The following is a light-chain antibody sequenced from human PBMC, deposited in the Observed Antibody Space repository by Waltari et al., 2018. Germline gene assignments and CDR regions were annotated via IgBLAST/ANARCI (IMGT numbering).Light chain of an antibody. Sequence: QSVLTQPHSASGTPGQRVTISCSGRSSNIRSNYVYWYQQRPGTAPKLLIYRNNQRPSGVPDRFSGSKSGTSASLAISGLRSEDEADYYCAAWDDSLSGPVFGGGTKLTVL. V-gene: IGLV1-47*01. CDR2: RNN. CDR3: AAWDDSLSGPV. CDR1: SSNIRSNY. J-gene: IGLJ3*02.